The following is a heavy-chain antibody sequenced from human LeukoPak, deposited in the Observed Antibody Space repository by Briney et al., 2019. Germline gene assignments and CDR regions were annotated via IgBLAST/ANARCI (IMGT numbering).Heavy chain of an antibody. CDR2: ISAIGDT. Sequence: SETLSLTCAVSGSFISSYYWTWIRQSPERGLEWIGYISAIGDTNYNPSLKSRVTMSVDTSKGQFSLRLTSVTAADTAVYYCARHSNFWDIDHLSPGTLVTVSS. V-gene: IGHV4-4*09. J-gene: IGHJ4*01. CDR1: GSFISSYY. D-gene: IGHD3-3*01. CDR3: ARHSNFWDIDH.